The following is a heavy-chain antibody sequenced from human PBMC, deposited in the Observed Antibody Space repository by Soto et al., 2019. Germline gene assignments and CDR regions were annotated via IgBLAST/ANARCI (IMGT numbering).Heavy chain of an antibody. V-gene: IGHV3-23*01. CDR2: ISGSGGST. CDR3: AKVYYYDSSGYYYVSYYYYGMDV. J-gene: IGHJ6*02. Sequence: EVQLLESGGGLVQPGGSLRLSCAASGFTFSSYAMSWVRQAPGKGLEWVSAISGSGGSTYYADSVKGRFTISRDNSKNSLYLQLNCLRAEDTAVYYCAKVYYYDSSGYYYVSYYYYGMDVWGQGTTVTVSS. CDR1: GFTFSSYA. D-gene: IGHD3-22*01.